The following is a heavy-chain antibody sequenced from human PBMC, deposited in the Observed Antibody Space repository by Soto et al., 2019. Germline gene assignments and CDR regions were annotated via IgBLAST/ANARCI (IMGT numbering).Heavy chain of an antibody. J-gene: IGHJ4*03. Sequence: GASVKVSCKASGGIFSSYPISWVRQAPGQGLEWMGRIIPILGIANYAQKFQGRVTITADTSTSTAYMELRSLRSDDTAVYYCARTVLEWLCDYWGQGTTVTVSS. CDR2: IIPILGIA. V-gene: IGHV1-69*02. CDR1: GGIFSSYP. D-gene: IGHD3-3*01. CDR3: ARTVLEWLCDY.